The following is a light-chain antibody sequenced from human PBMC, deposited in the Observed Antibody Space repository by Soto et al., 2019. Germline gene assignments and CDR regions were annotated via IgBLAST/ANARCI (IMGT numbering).Light chain of an antibody. J-gene: IGLJ1*01. CDR3: TSCIPANTSCV. CDR1: SSDIGRYNY. V-gene: IGLV2-14*01. CDR2: EVN. Sequence: QSVLAQPASVSGSPGQSITISCTGTSSDIGRYNYVSWFQQHPGKVPKLVIFEVNYRPSGVSDRFSGSKSGNTASLTITGLQAEDEADYYCTSCIPANTSCVFGSGTKVNVL.